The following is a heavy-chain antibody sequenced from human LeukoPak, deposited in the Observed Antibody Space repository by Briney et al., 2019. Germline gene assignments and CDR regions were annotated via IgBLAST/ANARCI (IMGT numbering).Heavy chain of an antibody. J-gene: IGHJ5*02. CDR1: GASIASGSYH. V-gene: IGHV4-61*02. Sequence: PSQTLSLTCAISGASIASGSYHWAWIRQPAGSRPEYIGRISAGGRTNYNPSLKSRLTISMDTSKNHVSLRLSYVTAADTALYYCTRGGHDYGGSFDTWGQGILVTVSS. CDR2: ISAGGRT. D-gene: IGHD4-23*01. CDR3: TRGGHDYGGSFDT.